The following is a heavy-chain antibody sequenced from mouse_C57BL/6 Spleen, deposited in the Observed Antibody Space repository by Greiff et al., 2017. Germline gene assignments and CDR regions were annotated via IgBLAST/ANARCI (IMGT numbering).Heavy chain of an antibody. CDR2: IYPGDGDT. Sequence: QVQLQQSGAELVKPGASVKISCKASGYAFSSYWMNWVKQRPGTGLEWIGQIYPGDGDTNYNGKFKGKATLTADKSSSTAYMQLSSLTSEDSAVYFWARQGNYVEAWFAYWGQGTLVTVSA. CDR3: ARQGNYVEAWFAY. J-gene: IGHJ3*01. CDR1: GYAFSSYW. D-gene: IGHD2-1*01. V-gene: IGHV1-80*01.